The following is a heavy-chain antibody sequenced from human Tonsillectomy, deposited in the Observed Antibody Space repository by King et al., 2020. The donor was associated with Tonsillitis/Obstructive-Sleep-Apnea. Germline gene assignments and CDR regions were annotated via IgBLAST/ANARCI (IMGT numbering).Heavy chain of an antibody. D-gene: IGHD2-2*01. CDR1: GFTFSDYY. CDR2: ITSSSSYT. CDR3: ARVDCISTSCYPTFDY. Sequence: VQLVESGGGLVKPGGSLRLSCAASGFTFSDYYMSWIRQAPGKGLEWISYITSSSSYTNYADSVKGRFTISRDNAKNSLYLQMNSLRAEDTAVYYCARVDCISTSCYPTFDYWAREPWSPSPQ. V-gene: IGHV3-11*05. J-gene: IGHJ4*02.